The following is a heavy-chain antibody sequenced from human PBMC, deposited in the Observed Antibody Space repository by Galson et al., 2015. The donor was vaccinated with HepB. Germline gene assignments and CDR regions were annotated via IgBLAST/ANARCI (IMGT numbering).Heavy chain of an antibody. V-gene: IGHV1-45*02. CDR2: ITPFNRNT. Sequence: SVKVSCKASGYSFTYRYLHWVRQAPGQALEWMGWITPFNRNTKYAQKFQDRVTITRDRSMSTAYMELSSLRSEDTAMYYCASQTTMVRGGDAFDIWGQGTMVTVSS. J-gene: IGHJ3*02. CDR3: ASQTTMVRGGDAFDI. CDR1: GYSFTYRY. D-gene: IGHD3-10*01.